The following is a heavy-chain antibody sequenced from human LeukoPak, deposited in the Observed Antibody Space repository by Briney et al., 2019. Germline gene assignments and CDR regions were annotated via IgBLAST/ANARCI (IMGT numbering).Heavy chain of an antibody. CDR2: ISGSGGST. D-gene: IGHD4-11*01. J-gene: IGHJ4*02. CDR1: GFTSSSYA. CDR3: AKVATVMNFDY. V-gene: IGHV3-23*01. Sequence: GGSLRLSSAASGFTSSSYAMSCVRQAPGKRLEWVSPISGSGGSTYYADSVKGRFTISRDNSKNTLYLQMNSLRAEDTAVYYCAKVATVMNFDYWGQGTLVTVSS.